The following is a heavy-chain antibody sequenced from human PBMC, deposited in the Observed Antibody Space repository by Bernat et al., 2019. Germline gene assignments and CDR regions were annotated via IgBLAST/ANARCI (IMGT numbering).Heavy chain of an antibody. CDR1: GFTFSSYS. CDR2: ISSSSSTM. CDR3: AISTNYDSSGFYGIDAFDI. V-gene: IGHV3-48*02. J-gene: IGHJ3*02. Sequence: EVQVVESGGGLAQPGGSLRLSCAASGFTFSSYSMNWVRQAPGKGLEWVSYISSSSSTMYYVDSVKGRFTISRDNAKNSLYLQMNSLRDEDTALYYCAISTNYDSSGFYGIDAFDIWGQGTMVTVSS. D-gene: IGHD3-22*01.